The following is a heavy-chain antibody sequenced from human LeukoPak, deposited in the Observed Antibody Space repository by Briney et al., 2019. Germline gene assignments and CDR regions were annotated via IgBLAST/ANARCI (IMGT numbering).Heavy chain of an antibody. CDR3: ARATYCSVHCDILPWRLDF. Sequence: ASVKVSCTSTAYTFTVYYLELARQAPGQGLEWMGWINPNGGGTNYAQRFQGRVTMTWDTSISTAYMELSRLRSDDTAVYYCARATYCSVHCDILPWRLDFGGGGTLVTVSS. J-gene: IGHJ4*02. CDR2: INPNGGGT. V-gene: IGHV1-2*02. CDR1: AYTFTVYY. D-gene: IGHD2-8*02.